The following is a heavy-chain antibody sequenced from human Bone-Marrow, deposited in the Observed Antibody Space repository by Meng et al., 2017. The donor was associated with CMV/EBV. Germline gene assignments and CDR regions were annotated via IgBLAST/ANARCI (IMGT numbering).Heavy chain of an antibody. Sequence: GESLKISCAASGFTFSSYWMSWVRQAPGKGLEWVSLIYRGGTSQDYADSVKGRLIVSRDNSKNILYLEMNSLRAEDTAVYYCAKDGEVPVGIFDSWGQGTLVTVSS. CDR1: GFTFSSYW. CDR3: AKDGEVPVGIFDS. J-gene: IGHJ4*02. CDR2: IYRGGTSQ. V-gene: IGHV3-23*03. D-gene: IGHD1-14*01.